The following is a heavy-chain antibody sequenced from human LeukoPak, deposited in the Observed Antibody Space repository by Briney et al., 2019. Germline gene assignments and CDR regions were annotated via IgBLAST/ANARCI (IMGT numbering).Heavy chain of an antibody. V-gene: IGHV1-8*01. J-gene: IGHJ4*02. D-gene: IGHD6-13*01. CDR3: ARGRSGLAAAGTYDY. CDR1: VYSFTISD. Sequence: GASVTVSFTSSVYSFTISDINWVRQAAGQGLEWMGWINPNSGRTGYAQKFQGRVTMTANTSISTAYMELSSLRFDDTAVYYCARGRSGLAAAGTYDYWGQGTLITVSS. CDR2: INPNSGRT.